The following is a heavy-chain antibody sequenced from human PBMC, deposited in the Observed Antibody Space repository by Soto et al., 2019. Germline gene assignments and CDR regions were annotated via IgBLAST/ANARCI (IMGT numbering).Heavy chain of an antibody. CDR1: GFTFGCRT. CDR2: ISSDSSYI. J-gene: IGHJ6*02. D-gene: IGHD2-2*02. V-gene: IGHV3-21*06. Sequence: GGSLRLSCAASGFTFGCRTMNWVRQAPWEGLEWVSSISSDSSYIYYADSVKGRFTISRDNAENSLYLHMNSLRAEDTAVYYCARGHCSRTSCYTGGYYYYSMDVWGQGTPVTSP. CDR3: ARGHCSRTSCYTGGYYYYSMDV.